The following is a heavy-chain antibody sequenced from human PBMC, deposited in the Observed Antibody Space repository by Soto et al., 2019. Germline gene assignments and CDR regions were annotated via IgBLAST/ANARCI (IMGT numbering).Heavy chain of an antibody. CDR1: GFNFSSYV. V-gene: IGHV3-33*01. CDR3: SRDGQWLPRDGLRSSYYFDY. D-gene: IGHD6-19*01. J-gene: IGHJ4*02. Sequence: QVQLVESGGGVVQPGRSLRLSCAASGFNFSSYVMHWVRQAPGKGLAWVAVIWYDGGNKYYADSVKGRFTISRDNSKNTLDRQMTSLRAEDTAVYYCSRDGQWLPRDGLRSSYYFDYWGQGTLVTVSA. CDR2: IWYDGGNK.